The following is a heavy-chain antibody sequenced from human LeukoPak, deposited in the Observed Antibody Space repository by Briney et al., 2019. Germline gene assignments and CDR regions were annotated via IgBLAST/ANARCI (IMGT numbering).Heavy chain of an antibody. J-gene: IGHJ5*02. V-gene: IGHV4-34*01. D-gene: IGHD6-13*01. Sequence: SETLSLTCTVSGGSISSYYWNWIRQPPGKGLEWIGEINHSGSTNYNPSLKSRVTISVDTSKNQFSLKLSSVTAADTAVYYCAKEANIASAIVWFDPWGQGTLVTVSS. CDR3: AKEANIASAIVWFDP. CDR1: GGSISSYY. CDR2: INHSGST.